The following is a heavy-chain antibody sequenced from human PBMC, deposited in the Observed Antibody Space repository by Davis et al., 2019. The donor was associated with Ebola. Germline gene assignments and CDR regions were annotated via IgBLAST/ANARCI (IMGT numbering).Heavy chain of an antibody. Sequence: SVKVSCKASGGTFSGNAVSWVRQAPGQRLEWMGRITPIFGTTDYAQKFQGRVTVTTDTSTSTAYMELRSLTSDDTAVYYCARTGLVESLYMDVWGEGTTVTVSS. CDR1: GGTFSGNA. V-gene: IGHV1-69*05. CDR3: ARTGLVESLYMDV. J-gene: IGHJ6*03. CDR2: ITPIFGTT. D-gene: IGHD5/OR15-5a*01.